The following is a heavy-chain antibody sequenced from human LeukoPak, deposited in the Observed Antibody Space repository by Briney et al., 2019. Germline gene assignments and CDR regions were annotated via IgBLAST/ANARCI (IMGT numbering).Heavy chain of an antibody. V-gene: IGHV4-34*01. CDR3: ARLSGSYYRVGLRYFDC. J-gene: IGHJ4*02. CDR2: IKHSGST. CDR1: GGSFSAYY. D-gene: IGHD1-26*01. Sequence: PSETLSLTCAVYGGSFSAYYWSWIRQPPGKGLEWIGEIKHSGSTYYNPSLKSRVTISVDTSKNQFSLKVSSVTAADTAVYYCARLSGSYYRVGLRYFDCWGQGTLVTVSS.